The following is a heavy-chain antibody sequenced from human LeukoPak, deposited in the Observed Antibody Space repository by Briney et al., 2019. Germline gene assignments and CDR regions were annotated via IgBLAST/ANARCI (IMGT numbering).Heavy chain of an antibody. Sequence: GESLKISCKGSGYSFTSYWIGWVRQMPGKGLEWMGIIYPGDSDTRYSPSFQGQVTISADKSISTAYLQWSSLKASDTAMYYCARGSYIRYYYYYYGMDVWGQGTTVTVS. CDR3: ARGSYIRYYYYYYGMDV. V-gene: IGHV5-51*01. D-gene: IGHD1-26*01. CDR2: IYPGDSDT. CDR1: GYSFTSYW. J-gene: IGHJ6*02.